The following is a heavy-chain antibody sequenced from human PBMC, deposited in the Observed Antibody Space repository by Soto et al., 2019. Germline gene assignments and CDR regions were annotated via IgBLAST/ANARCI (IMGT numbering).Heavy chain of an antibody. CDR3: ARHGRGVGARPRDS. J-gene: IGHJ4*02. Sequence: QVTLKESGPVLVKPTETLTLTCTVSGFSLSNARMGVSWIRQPPGKALEWLAHIFSNDDKPYSTSLKSRLTISKNTSTHQVVLAMTNMDPVDTATYYCARHGRGVGARPRDSWGPGTLVPVSS. D-gene: IGHD1-26*01. CDR1: GFSLSNARMG. V-gene: IGHV2-26*01. CDR2: IFSNDDK.